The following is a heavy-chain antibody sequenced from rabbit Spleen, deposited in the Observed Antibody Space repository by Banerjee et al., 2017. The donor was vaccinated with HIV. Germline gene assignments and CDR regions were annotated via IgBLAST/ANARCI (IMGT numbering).Heavy chain of an antibody. Sequence: QSLEESGGDLVKPGASLTLTCTASGFSFSYSDYMCWVRQAPGKGLDLIGCIYAGDGSTDYANWVNGRFTISKTSSTVDLKMTSLTAADTATYFCARDKELDIWGYEFDLWGPGTLVTVS. CDR3: ARDKELDIWGYEFDL. D-gene: IGHD3-1*01. CDR1: GFSFSYSDY. J-gene: IGHJ4*01. V-gene: IGHV1S40*01. CDR2: IYAGDGST.